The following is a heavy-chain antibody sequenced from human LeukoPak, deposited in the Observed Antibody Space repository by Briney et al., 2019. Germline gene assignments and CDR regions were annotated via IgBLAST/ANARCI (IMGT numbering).Heavy chain of an antibody. V-gene: IGHV4-59*12. CDR1: GGSISSYY. CDR3: ARGWYSSSLYYFDY. Sequence: PSETLSLTCTVSGGSISSYYWSWIRQPPGKGLEWIGYIYYSGSTNYNPSLKSRVTISVDTSKNQFSLKLSSVTTADTAVYYCARGWYSSSLYYFDYWGQGTLVTVSS. D-gene: IGHD6-13*01. CDR2: IYYSGST. J-gene: IGHJ4*02.